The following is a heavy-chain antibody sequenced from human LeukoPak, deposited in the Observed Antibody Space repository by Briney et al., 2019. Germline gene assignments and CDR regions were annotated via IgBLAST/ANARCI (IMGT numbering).Heavy chain of an antibody. CDR3: ARASSLSSGGYLSLDY. CDR1: GYSFTSPW. Sequence: GESLKISCQGSGYSFTSPWIGWVRQLPGKGLEWMGIIYPGDSDNRYSPSFQDQVTISADKSISTAYLQWSSLKASDTAMYYCARASSLSSGGYLSLDYWGQGTLVTVSS. V-gene: IGHV5-51*01. CDR2: IYPGDSDN. D-gene: IGHD6-19*01. J-gene: IGHJ4*02.